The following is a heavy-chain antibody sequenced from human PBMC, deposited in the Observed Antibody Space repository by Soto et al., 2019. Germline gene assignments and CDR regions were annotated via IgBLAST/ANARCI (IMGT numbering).Heavy chain of an antibody. Sequence: PSETLSLTCTVSGGSISSYYWSWIRQPPGKGLEWIGYIYYSGSTYYNPSLKSRVTISVDTSKNQFSLKLSSVTAADTAVYYCARGTPYFCSWGQGTLVTVSS. CDR3: ARGTPYFCS. J-gene: IGHJ4*02. CDR2: IYYSGST. D-gene: IGHD3-3*01. CDR1: GGSISSYY. V-gene: IGHV4-59*12.